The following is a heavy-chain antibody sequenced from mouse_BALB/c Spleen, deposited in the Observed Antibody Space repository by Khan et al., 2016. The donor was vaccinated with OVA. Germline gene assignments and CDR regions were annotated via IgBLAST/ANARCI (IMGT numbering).Heavy chain of an antibody. J-gene: IGHJ2*01. CDR3: ARDRIDY. Sequence: QVQLQQSGAELAKPGASVKMSCKASGYTFTSYWMHWIKQRPGRDLEWIGYINHTSGYTDYNQKFKDKATLTADKSSSTAYMQLSSLTSDDSAVYYCARDRIDYWGQGTALTVSS. CDR2: INHTSGYT. CDR1: GYTFTSYW. V-gene: IGHV1-7*01.